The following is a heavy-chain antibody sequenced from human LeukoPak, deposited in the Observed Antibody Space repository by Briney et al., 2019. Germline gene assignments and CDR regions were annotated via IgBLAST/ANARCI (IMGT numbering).Heavy chain of an antibody. V-gene: IGHV1-18*01. D-gene: IGHD3-22*01. CDR1: GYTFTIYG. Sequence: ASVTVSCKASGYTFTIYGISWVRQAPGQGLEWMGWISAYNGNTNYAQKLQGRVTMTTDTSTSTAYMELRSLRSDDTAVYYCARVAANYYDSSARRGGDYWGQGTLVTVSS. J-gene: IGHJ4*02. CDR3: ARVAANYYDSSARRGGDY. CDR2: ISAYNGNT.